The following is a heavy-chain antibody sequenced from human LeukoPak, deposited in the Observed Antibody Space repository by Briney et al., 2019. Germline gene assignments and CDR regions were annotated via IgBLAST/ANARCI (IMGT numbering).Heavy chain of an antibody. V-gene: IGHV4-39*02. D-gene: IGHD6-6*01. Sequence: SETLSLTCTVSGGSINSRSYYWGWIRQPPGKGLEWIGSIYCGGTTYYNPSLESRVTMSVDASKNHFSLKLSSVTAADTAVYYCARGGAARLHFQNWGQGTLVTVSS. CDR2: IYCGGTT. CDR1: GGSINSRSYY. CDR3: ARGGAARLHFQN. J-gene: IGHJ1*01.